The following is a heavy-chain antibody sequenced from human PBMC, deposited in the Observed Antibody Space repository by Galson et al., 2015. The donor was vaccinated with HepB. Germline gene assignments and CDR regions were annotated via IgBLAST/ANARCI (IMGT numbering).Heavy chain of an antibody. D-gene: IGHD4-11*01. Sequence: SVKVSCKASGYTFTSYAMHWVRQAPGQRLEWMGWINAGNGNTKYSQKFQGRVTITRDTSASTAYMELSSLRSEDTAVYYCARDTVTKRYFDYWGQGTLVTVSS. CDR3: ARDTVTKRYFDY. CDR1: GYTFTSYA. V-gene: IGHV1-3*01. CDR2: INAGNGNT. J-gene: IGHJ4*02.